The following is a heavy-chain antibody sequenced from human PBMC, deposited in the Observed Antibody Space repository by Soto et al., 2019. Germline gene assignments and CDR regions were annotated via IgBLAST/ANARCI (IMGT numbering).Heavy chain of an antibody. D-gene: IGHD3-10*01. Sequence: SETLSLTCTVSGGSISSSSYYWGWIRQPPGKGLEWIGSIYYSGSTYYNQSLKSRVTISVDTSKNQFSLKLSSVTAADTAVYYCARLPLWFGESEDAFDIWGQGTMVTVSS. V-gene: IGHV4-39*01. CDR1: GGSISSSSYY. CDR2: IYYSGST. CDR3: ARLPLWFGESEDAFDI. J-gene: IGHJ3*02.